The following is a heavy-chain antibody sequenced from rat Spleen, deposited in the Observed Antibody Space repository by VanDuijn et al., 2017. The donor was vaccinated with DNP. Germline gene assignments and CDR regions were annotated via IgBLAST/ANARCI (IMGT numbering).Heavy chain of an antibody. D-gene: IGHD5-1*01. V-gene: IGHV3-3*01. CDR3: AIQLGVFDY. CDR2: MQDADST. CDR1: GYSITSSFR. Sequence: EVQLQESGPGLVKPSQSLSLTCSVTGYSITSSFRWSWIRKFPGNKLEWMGYMQDADSTNYNPSLKSRISITRDTSKNQFFLQVNSVSIEDSATYYCAIQLGVFDYWGQGVMVTVSS. J-gene: IGHJ2*01.